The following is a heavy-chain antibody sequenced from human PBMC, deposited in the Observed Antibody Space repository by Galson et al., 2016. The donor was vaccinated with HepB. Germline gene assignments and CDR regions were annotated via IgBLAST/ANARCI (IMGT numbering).Heavy chain of an antibody. D-gene: IGHD2-8*02. CDR3: ARRPGNTGQRDVFDV. J-gene: IGHJ3*01. Sequence: ETLSLTCTVSGGPISSLSYYWGWIRQPPGKGLEWIGSYYSSGTTYYNPSLKSRVTISIDTSKNQFSLRLTSVTAADTAIYYCARRPGNTGQRDVFDVWGQGTMISVSS. V-gene: IGHV4-39*07. CDR2: YYSSGTT. CDR1: GGPISSLSYY.